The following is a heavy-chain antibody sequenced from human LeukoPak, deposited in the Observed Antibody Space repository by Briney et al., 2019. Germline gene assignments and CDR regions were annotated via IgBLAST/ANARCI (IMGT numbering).Heavy chain of an antibody. V-gene: IGHV3-48*03. CDR2: ISSSGSNT. Sequence: GGSLRLSCAASGFTFSIYAMSWVRQAPGKGLEWVSYISSSGSNTHYADSVKGRFTISRDNAKNSLYLQMNSLRAEDTGSYYCARGVYSYDYWGQGTLVTVSS. J-gene: IGHJ4*02. CDR1: GFTFSIYA. CDR3: ARGVYSYDY. D-gene: IGHD4-11*01.